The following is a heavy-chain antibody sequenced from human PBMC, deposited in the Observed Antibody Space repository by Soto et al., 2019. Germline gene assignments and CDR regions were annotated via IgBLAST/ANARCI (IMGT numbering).Heavy chain of an antibody. V-gene: IGHV4-30-4*01. CDR3: ARDIGVGP. Sequence: QVQLQESGPGLVKPSQTLSLTCTVSGGSISSGDYYWSWIRQPPGKGLEWIGYIYDSGSTYYNSPLKRRVNITLDPSKTHSSLPPTSVTPADTALYHCARDIGVGPWGQGPLVTVSS. D-gene: IGHD2-8*01. CDR2: IYDSGST. CDR1: GGSISSGDYY. J-gene: IGHJ5*02.